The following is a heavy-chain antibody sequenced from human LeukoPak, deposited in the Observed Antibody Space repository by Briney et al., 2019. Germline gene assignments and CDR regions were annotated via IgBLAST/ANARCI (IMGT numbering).Heavy chain of an antibody. CDR1: GFTFNSYG. Sequence: GGSLRLSCAASGFTFNSYGMRWVRQAPGKGRVWVSAISGSGGSTYYADSVKGRFTISRDNSKNTLYLQMNSLRAEDTAVHYCAKDWGDSSGDYYYYYYMDVWGKGTTVTISS. V-gene: IGHV3-23*01. D-gene: IGHD6-19*01. CDR2: ISGSGGST. J-gene: IGHJ6*03. CDR3: AKDWGDSSGDYYYYYYMDV.